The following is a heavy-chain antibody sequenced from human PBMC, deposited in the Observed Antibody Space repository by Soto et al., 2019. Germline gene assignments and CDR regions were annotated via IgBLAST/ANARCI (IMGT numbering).Heavy chain of an antibody. Sequence: QVQLVQSGAEVKKPGATVKVSCKASGYTFTSYGISWVRQAPGQGLEWMGWISAYNGNTNYAQKLQGRVTMTTDTSTSTGYIELRSLRSDDTAVYCCARHVPAVHIVYYIVYLGQGSLVTVS. CDR1: GYTFTSYG. J-gene: IGHJ4*02. CDR2: ISAYNGNT. V-gene: IGHV1-18*01. CDR3: ARHVPAVHIVYYIVY. D-gene: IGHD2-2*01.